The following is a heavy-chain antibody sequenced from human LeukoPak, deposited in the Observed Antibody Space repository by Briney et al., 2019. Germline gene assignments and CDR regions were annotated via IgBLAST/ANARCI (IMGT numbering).Heavy chain of an antibody. Sequence: GGSLRLSCAASGFTFSSYAMHWVRQAPGKGLEWVAVISYDGSNKYYADSVKGRFTVSRDNSKNTLYLQMNSLRAEDTAVYYCARDDPNYYDSSGYLSLDLDYWGQGTLVTVSS. V-gene: IGHV3-30-3*01. CDR3: ARDDPNYYDSSGYLSLDLDY. D-gene: IGHD3-22*01. CDR2: ISYDGSNK. J-gene: IGHJ4*02. CDR1: GFTFSSYA.